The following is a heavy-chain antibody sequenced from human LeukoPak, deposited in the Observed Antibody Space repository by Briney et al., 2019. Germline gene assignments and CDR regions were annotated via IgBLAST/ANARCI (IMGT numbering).Heavy chain of an antibody. Sequence: GGSLRLSCAASGFTFSSSWMNWVRQAPGKGLEWGANIKQDGSEKYYVDSVKGQFTISRDNAKNSLYLQMNTLRAEDTAVYYCASLDYWGQGTLVTVSS. V-gene: IGHV3-7*01. CDR2: IKQDGSEK. J-gene: IGHJ4*02. CDR3: ASLDY. CDR1: GFTFSSSW.